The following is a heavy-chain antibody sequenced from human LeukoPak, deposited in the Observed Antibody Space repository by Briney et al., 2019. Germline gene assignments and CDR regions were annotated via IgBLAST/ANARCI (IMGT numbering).Heavy chain of an antibody. CDR2: IYPGDSDT. J-gene: IGHJ3*02. CDR3: ASVLGYYDSSGYFYDAFDI. V-gene: IGHV5-51*01. Sequence: GESLKISCKGSGYSFTSYWIGWVRQMPGKGLEWMGIIYPGDSDTRYSPSFQGQVTISADKSISTAYLQWSSLKASDTAIYYCASVLGYYDSSGYFYDAFDIWGQGTMVTVSS. D-gene: IGHD3-22*01. CDR1: GYSFTSYW.